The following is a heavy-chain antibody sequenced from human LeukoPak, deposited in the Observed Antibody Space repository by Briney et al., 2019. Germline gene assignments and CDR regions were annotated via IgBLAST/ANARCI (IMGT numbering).Heavy chain of an antibody. J-gene: IGHJ6*02. V-gene: IGHV3-64D*09. CDR1: GYTFTRYY. CDR3: VRGYSFGPYGMDV. CDR2: ISDSGGST. Sequence: GASVKVSCKASGYTFTRYYMHWVRQAPGKGLEYVSAISDSGGSTYYADSVKGRFTISRDNSKNTLYLQMSSLRAEDTAVYFCVRGYSFGPYGMDVWGQGTTVTVSS. D-gene: IGHD2-15*01.